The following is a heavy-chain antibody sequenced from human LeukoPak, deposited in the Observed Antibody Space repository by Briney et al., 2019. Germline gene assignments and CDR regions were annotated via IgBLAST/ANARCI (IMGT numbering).Heavy chain of an antibody. V-gene: IGHV3-11*06. D-gene: IGHD3-10*01. CDR1: GFSFSDEY. CDR2: ISASGSYT. Sequence: GGSLRLSCAASGFSFSDEYMSWIRQAPGQGLEWISYISASGSYTNYADSVKGRFTTSRENAKNSLYLQMNSLRVGDTAVYYCARGRGWGTFDIWGQGTMVTVSS. CDR3: ARGRGWGTFDI. J-gene: IGHJ3*02.